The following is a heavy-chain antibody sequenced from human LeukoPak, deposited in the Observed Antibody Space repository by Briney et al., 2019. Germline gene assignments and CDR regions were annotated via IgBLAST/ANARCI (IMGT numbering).Heavy chain of an antibody. V-gene: IGHV4-59*01. J-gene: IGHJ3*02. CDR1: GGSISGYY. Sequence: SETLSLTCTVSGGSISGYYWSWIRQPPGKGLEWIGYFYYSGSSNYNPSLKSRVTISGDTSKNQFSLKLSSVTAADTAIYYCARVSPAVGAFDIWGRGTMVTVSS. D-gene: IGHD6-13*01. CDR2: FYYSGSS. CDR3: ARVSPAVGAFDI.